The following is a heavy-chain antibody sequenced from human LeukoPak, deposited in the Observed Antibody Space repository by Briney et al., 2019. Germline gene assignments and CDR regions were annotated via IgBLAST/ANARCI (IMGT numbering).Heavy chain of an antibody. V-gene: IGHV4-34*01. CDR3: ARAQRGYSYGYYYYYGIDV. Sequence: SETLSLTCAVYGGSFSGYYWSWIRQPPGKGLEWIGEINHSGSTNYNPSLKRRVTISVDTSKNQFSLKLSSVTAADTAVYYCARAQRGYSYGYYYYYGIDVWGQGTTVTVSS. CDR1: GGSFSGYY. D-gene: IGHD5-18*01. CDR2: INHSGST. J-gene: IGHJ6*02.